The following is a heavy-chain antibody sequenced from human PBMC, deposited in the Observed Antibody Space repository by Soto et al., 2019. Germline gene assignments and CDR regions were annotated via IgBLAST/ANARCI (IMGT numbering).Heavy chain of an antibody. V-gene: IGHV4-31*02. CDR2: IYYSGTT. CDR1: SVSITRGRYY. Sequence: TPSLTCPPPSVSITRGRYYRSSIRQHPGKGLEWIGYIYYSGTTYYNPSLKSRVTISVDTSKNQFSLKLSSVSAADTALYYCARCSLVVVPAHGFDPWGRGTLVTVSS. D-gene: IGHD2-2*01. J-gene: IGHJ5*02. CDR3: ARCSLVVVPAHGFDP.